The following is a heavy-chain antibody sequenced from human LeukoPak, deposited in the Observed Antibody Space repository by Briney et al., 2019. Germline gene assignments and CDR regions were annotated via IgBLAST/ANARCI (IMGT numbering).Heavy chain of an antibody. CDR2: IGTAGDA. V-gene: IGHV3-13*01. CDR1: GFIISSYD. Sequence: PGGSLRLSCAASGFIISSYDMHWVRQVTGKGLEWVSGIGTAGDASYPDSVKGRFTISRDNAKNSLYLQMNSLRAEDTAVYYCARDYREILWFGELRVFDYWGQGTLVTVSS. D-gene: IGHD3-10*01. CDR3: ARDYREILWFGELRVFDY. J-gene: IGHJ4*02.